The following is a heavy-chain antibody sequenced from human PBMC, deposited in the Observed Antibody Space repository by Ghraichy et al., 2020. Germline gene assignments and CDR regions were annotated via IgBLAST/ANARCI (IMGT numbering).Heavy chain of an antibody. CDR1: GFTFSKHG. CDR2: MSSDGSKQ. CDR3: AKRGFCSGGTCYSWHFDD. D-gene: IGHD2-15*01. J-gene: IGHJ4*02. V-gene: IGHV3-30*18. Sequence: GESLNISCVASGFTFSKHGMHWVRQAPGKGMEWVALMSSDGSKQDYADSVKGRFTISRDNSKNTLYLQMNSLRVEDTAVYYCAKRGFCSGGTCYSWHFDDWGQGTLVTVSS.